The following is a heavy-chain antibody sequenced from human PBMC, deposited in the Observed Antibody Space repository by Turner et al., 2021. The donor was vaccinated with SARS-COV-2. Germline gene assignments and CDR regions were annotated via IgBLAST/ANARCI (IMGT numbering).Heavy chain of an antibody. D-gene: IGHD5-18*01. J-gene: IGHJ6*02. V-gene: IGHV4-39*01. Sequence: QLPLQESGPGLVKPSETLSLTCPVSGGSISSSSYYWGCLRQPPGKGLEWIGSIYYSGSTYYHPSLKGRVTISVDTSKNQFSLKLSSVTAADTAVYYWAGLVDTLDYYYGMDVWGQGTTVTVSS. CDR2: IYYSGST. CDR3: AGLVDTLDYYYGMDV. CDR1: GGSISSSSYY.